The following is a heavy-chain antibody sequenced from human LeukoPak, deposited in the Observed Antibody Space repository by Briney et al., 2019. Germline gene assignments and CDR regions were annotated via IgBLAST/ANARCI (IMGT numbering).Heavy chain of an antibody. Sequence: GGSLRLSCAASGFTFSSYAMTWVRQPPGKGLGGVSSITGSAANTYYADSVKGRFTISRDNSKNTLYLQMNSLRAEDTAVYYCAKRYSGTSGLYNFDYWGQGTLVTVSS. J-gene: IGHJ4*02. D-gene: IGHD1-26*01. CDR2: ITGSAANT. CDR1: GFTFSSYA. V-gene: IGHV3-23*01. CDR3: AKRYSGTSGLYNFDY.